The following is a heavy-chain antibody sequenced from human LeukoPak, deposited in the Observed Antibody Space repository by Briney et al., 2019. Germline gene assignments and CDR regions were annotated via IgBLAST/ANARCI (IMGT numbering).Heavy chain of an antibody. Sequence: GGCLRLSCAASRLIFSSYWMHWVRRAPGKGLVWVSRINSDGSSTIYADSVKGRFTISRDYAKNTVYLQMNSLRVDDTAVYYCAGHYGSGRYHYYYMDVWGRGTTVTVSS. CDR3: AGHYGSGRYHYYYMDV. CDR1: RLIFSSYW. D-gene: IGHD3-10*01. CDR2: INSDGSST. J-gene: IGHJ6*03. V-gene: IGHV3-74*01.